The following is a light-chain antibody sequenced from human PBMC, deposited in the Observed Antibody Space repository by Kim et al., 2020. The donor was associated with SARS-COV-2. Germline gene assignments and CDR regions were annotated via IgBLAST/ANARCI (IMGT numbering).Light chain of an antibody. CDR3: QQYDNIPPSIT. CDR1: QDISNY. CDR2: DAS. J-gene: IGKJ5*01. Sequence: VGDRVTITCQASQDISNYLNWYQQKPGKAPKLLIYDASNLETGVPSRFSGSGSGTDFTFTISSLQPEDIATYYCQQYDNIPPSITFGQGTRLEIK. V-gene: IGKV1-33*01.